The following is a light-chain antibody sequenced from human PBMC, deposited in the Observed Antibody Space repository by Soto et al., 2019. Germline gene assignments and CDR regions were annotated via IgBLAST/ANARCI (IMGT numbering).Light chain of an antibody. CDR3: QQRSNWLL. CDR1: QSVSSY. V-gene: IGKV3-11*01. J-gene: IGKJ3*01. Sequence: EIVLTQSPATLSLSPGERATLSCKASQSVSSYLAWYQQKPGQAPRLLIYDASNRATGIPARFSGSGSGTDFTLTISSLEPEDFAVYYCQQRSNWLLLGPGTKVDIK. CDR2: DAS.